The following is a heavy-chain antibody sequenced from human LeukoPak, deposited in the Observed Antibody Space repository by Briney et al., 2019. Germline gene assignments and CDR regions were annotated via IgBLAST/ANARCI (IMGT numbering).Heavy chain of an antibody. Sequence: GGSLRLSCAASGFSFSTYSMYWVRQAPGKGLEWVSSISSSSSYIYYADSVKGRFTISRDNAKNSLYLQMNSLRAEDTAVYYCARQRWSWYFYMDVWGKGTTVTISS. D-gene: IGHD2-15*01. J-gene: IGHJ6*03. CDR2: ISSSSSYI. V-gene: IGHV3-21*01. CDR1: GFSFSTYS. CDR3: ARQRWSWYFYMDV.